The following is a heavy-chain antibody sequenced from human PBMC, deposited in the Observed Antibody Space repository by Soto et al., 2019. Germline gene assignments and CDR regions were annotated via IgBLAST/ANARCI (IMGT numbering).Heavy chain of an antibody. CDR3: AKEGTGVDSTYFDY. J-gene: IGHJ4*02. V-gene: IGHV3-30*18. D-gene: IGHD7-27*01. CDR1: GFTFSSYG. Sequence: QVQLVESGGGVVQPGRSLRLSCAASGFTFSSYGMHWVRQAPGKGLEWVAVISYDGSNKYYADSVKGRFTISRDNSKNTLYLQMNSLRAEDTAVYYCAKEGTGVDSTYFDYWGQGTLVTVSS. CDR2: ISYDGSNK.